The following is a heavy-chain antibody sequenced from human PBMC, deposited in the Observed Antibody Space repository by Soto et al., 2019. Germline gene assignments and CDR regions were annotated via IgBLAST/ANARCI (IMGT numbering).Heavy chain of an antibody. D-gene: IGHD2-21*02. Sequence: PSETLSLTCTVSGGSVSSGSYYWSWIRQPPGKGLEWIGYIYYSGSTNYNPSLKSRVTISVDTSKNQFSLKLSSVTAVDTATYYCARAPGGDCKNGLDVWGQGTTVTVSS. V-gene: IGHV4-61*01. CDR2: IYYSGST. CDR3: ARAPGGDCKNGLDV. CDR1: GGSVSSGSYY. J-gene: IGHJ6*02.